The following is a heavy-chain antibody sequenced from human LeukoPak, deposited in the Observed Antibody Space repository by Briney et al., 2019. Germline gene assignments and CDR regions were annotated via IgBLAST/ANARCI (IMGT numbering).Heavy chain of an antibody. J-gene: IGHJ4*02. Sequence: GGSLRLSCAASGFTFSSYVMSWVRQAPGKGLEWVALIGFDGSSKYYVDSVKGRFTISRDNSKNTLYLQMNSLRAEDTAVYYCARDRAGFFDYWGQGTLVTVSS. CDR2: IGFDGSSK. CDR3: ARDRAGFFDY. D-gene: IGHD6-13*01. CDR1: GFTFSSYV. V-gene: IGHV3-33*08.